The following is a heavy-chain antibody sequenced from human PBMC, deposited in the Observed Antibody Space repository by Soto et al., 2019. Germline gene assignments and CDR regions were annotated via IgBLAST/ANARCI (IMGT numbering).Heavy chain of an antibody. V-gene: IGHV3-21*01. J-gene: IGHJ5*02. CDR3: ARDVNGGFCGA. D-gene: IGHD2-21*01. CDR1: ECIVSGDS. CDR2: ISSRNNDM. Sequence: PGGSLRLSGAESECIVSGDSRNWERQAPGKGLEWVSTISSRNNDMYYVDSVKGRFTISRDNARNSVYLQMNSLRADDTAVYYCARDVNGGFCGAWGQGTLVTVSS.